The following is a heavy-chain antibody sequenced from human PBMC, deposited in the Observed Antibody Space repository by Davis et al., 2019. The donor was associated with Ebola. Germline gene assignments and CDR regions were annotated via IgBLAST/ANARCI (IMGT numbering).Heavy chain of an antibody. CDR3: ARGGDQLVPRSFYYPLDV. CDR1: GFKFDAHA. CDR2: ISWDSGTT. Sequence: PGGSLRLSCIASGFKFDAHAMNWVRQGPGRGLEWVSGISWDSGTTLYAEPVEGRFTISRDNAKNTLYLQVNSLRGDDTAVYYCARGGDQLVPRSFYYPLDVWGQGTTVAVSS. J-gene: IGHJ6*02. V-gene: IGHV3-20*04. D-gene: IGHD3-22*01.